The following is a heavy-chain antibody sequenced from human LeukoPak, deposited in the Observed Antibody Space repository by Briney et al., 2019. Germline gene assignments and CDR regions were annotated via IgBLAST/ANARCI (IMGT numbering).Heavy chain of an antibody. Sequence: SETLSLTCTVSGGSISSYYWSWIRQPPGKGLEWIGYIYYSGSTYYNPSLKSRVTISVDTSKNQFSLKLSSVTAADTAVYYCASLNLLSNVGDAFDIWGQGTMVTVSS. V-gene: IGHV4-59*08. J-gene: IGHJ3*02. D-gene: IGHD2/OR15-2a*01. CDR3: ASLNLLSNVGDAFDI. CDR2: IYYSGST. CDR1: GGSISSYY.